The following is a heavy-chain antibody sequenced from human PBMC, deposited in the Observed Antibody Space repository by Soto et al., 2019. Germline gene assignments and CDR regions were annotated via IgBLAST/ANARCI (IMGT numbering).Heavy chain of an antibody. Sequence: EVQLLESGGGLVQPGGSLRLSCAASGFTFSSYAMSWVRQDPGTGLECVSAISGSGGSKYYAGSVKGRFTISRDNAKNTLNLQMNSLRAEDTAVYYCLSGGDFDFWGQGTLVTVSS. V-gene: IGHV3-23*01. J-gene: IGHJ4*02. CDR2: ISGSGGSK. CDR1: GFTFSSYA. CDR3: LSGGDFDF. D-gene: IGHD3-3*01.